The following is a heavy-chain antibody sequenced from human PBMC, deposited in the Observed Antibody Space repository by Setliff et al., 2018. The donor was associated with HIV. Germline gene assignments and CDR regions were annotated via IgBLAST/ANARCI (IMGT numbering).Heavy chain of an antibody. CDR1: GFTFSSYD. CDR2: IGIAGDA. D-gene: IGHD1-20*01. J-gene: IGHJ6*02. CDR3: ARRGIIGTSNYHGMDV. Sequence: GGSLRLSCAASGFTFSSYDMQWVRQAPGKGLEWVSAIGIAGDAYYAGSVKGRFTISRENAKDSLYLHMNSLTAGDTAVYYCARRGIIGTSNYHGMDVWGQGTTVTVSS. V-gene: IGHV3-13*01.